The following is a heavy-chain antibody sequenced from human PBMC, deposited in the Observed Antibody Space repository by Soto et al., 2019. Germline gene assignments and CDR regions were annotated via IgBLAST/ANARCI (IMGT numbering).Heavy chain of an antibody. CDR1: RFTSISYG. J-gene: IGHJ6*02. CDR3: AKNLIVVTPYYYGMDV. Sequence: GGSLRLSCAAPRFTSISYGMHWVRQAPGKGLEWVAVISYDGSNKYYADSVKGRFTISRDNSKNTLYLQMNSLRAEDTAVYYCAKNLIVVTPYYYGMDVWGQGTKVTVSS. CDR2: ISYDGSNK. V-gene: IGHV3-30*18. D-gene: IGHD2-15*01.